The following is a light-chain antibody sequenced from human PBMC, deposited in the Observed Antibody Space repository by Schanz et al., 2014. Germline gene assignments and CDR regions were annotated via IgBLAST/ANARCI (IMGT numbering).Light chain of an antibody. CDR1: SSDVGRHDS. Sequence: QSALTQPASVSGSPGQSITISCAGTSSDVGRHDSVSWYQHHPGKAPKLIIFNVSVRPSGVSNRFSASKSGNTASLTISGLRAEDEADYYCCSYAGSSTVVFGGGTKLTVL. V-gene: IGLV2-14*03. J-gene: IGLJ2*01. CDR2: NVS. CDR3: CSYAGSSTVV.